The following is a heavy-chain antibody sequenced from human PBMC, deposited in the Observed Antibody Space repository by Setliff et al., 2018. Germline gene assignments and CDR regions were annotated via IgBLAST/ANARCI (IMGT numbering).Heavy chain of an antibody. J-gene: IGHJ4*02. D-gene: IGHD2-8*01. CDR3: ARLVRYCTKVACQRLSGAEH. V-gene: IGHV1-18*01. CDR1: GYSFTSYG. CDR2: ISAYNDNK. Sequence: ASVKVSCKASGYSFTSYGISWVRQAPGQGLGWMGWISAYNDNKNYAQKFQGRVTMTTDTSTNTVFMELRSLRSDDTAIYFCARLVRYCTKVACQRLSGAEHWGQGTLVTVSS.